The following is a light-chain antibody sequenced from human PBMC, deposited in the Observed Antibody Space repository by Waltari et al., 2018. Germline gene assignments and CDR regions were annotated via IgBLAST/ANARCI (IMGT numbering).Light chain of an antibody. J-gene: IGKJ5*01. CDR3: QQYNDWPKIT. CDR1: QSVSSY. V-gene: IGKV3-11*01. CDR2: DAS. Sequence: EIVLTQSPATLSLSPGERATLSCRASQSVSSYLAWYQQKPGQAPRLLIYDASNRATGIPARFSGSGSGTDFTLTISSLQSEDFALYYCQQYNDWPKITFGQGTRLEIK.